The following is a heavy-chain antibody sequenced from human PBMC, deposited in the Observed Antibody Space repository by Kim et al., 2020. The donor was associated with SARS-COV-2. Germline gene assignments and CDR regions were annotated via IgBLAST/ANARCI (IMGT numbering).Heavy chain of an antibody. J-gene: IGHJ5*02. Sequence: SETLSLTCTVSGDSISSYYWSWIRQPAGKGLEWIGRIYSSGSTNYNPSLKSRVTMSVDMTKNQFSLKLSSVTAADTAVFYCARERVGIWSGYSSGWFDPWARETVVTVST. CDR3: ARERVGIWSGYSSGWFDP. V-gene: IGHV4-4*07. CDR1: GDSISSYY. D-gene: IGHD3-3*01. CDR2: IYSSGST.